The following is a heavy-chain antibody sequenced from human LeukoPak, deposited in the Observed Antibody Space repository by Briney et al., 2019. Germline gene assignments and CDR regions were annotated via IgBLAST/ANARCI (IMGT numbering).Heavy chain of an antibody. D-gene: IGHD2-2*01. CDR1: GFTFSACS. CDR3: ARDGTGWSRDY. V-gene: IGHV3-21*01. CDR2: ISSDGTYI. J-gene: IGHJ4*02. Sequence: PGGSLRLSCAASGFTFSACSMDWVRQAPGRGLEWVSSISSDGTYIYYADSVKGRFTISRDNAKNSLSLQMSSLRAEDTAVYYCARDGTGWSRDYWGQGTLVTVSS.